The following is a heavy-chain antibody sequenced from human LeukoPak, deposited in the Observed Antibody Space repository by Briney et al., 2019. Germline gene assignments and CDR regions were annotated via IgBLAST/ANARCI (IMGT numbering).Heavy chain of an antibody. Sequence: GGSLRLSCAASGFTFSSSYMSWVRQAPGKGLEWVSVIYSGGSTYSADSVKGRFTISRDNSKNMLYLQMNSLRAEDTAAYYCARVYRGGNTFDYWGQGTLVTVSS. V-gene: IGHV3-53*01. CDR2: IYSGGST. CDR3: ARVYRGGNTFDY. J-gene: IGHJ4*02. CDR1: GFTFSSSY. D-gene: IGHD4-23*01.